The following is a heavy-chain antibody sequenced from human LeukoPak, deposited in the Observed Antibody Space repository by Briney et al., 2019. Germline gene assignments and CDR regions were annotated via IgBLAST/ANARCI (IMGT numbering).Heavy chain of an antibody. V-gene: IGHV1-2*02. J-gene: IGHJ3*02. CDR3: ARDLVKIGDNLNSGAFDI. CDR1: GYTFTGYY. CDR2: INPNSGGT. D-gene: IGHD1-7*01. Sequence: ASVKVSCKASGYTFTGYYMHWVRQAPGQGLEWMGWINPNSGGTNYAQKFQGRVTMTRDTSISTAYMELSRLRSDDTAVYYCARDLVKIGDNLNSGAFDIWGQGTMVTVSS.